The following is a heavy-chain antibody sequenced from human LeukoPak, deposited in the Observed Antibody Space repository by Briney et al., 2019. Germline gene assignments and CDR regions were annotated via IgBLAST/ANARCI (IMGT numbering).Heavy chain of an antibody. D-gene: IGHD2-2*02. V-gene: IGHV4-59*01. CDR2: IYYSGST. Sequence: PSETLSLTCTVSGGSISSYYWSWIRQPPGKGLEWIGYIYYSGSTNYNPSLKSRVTISVDTSKNQFSLKLSSVTAADTAVYYCATICSSTSRHNYMDVWGKGTTVTVSS. CDR3: ATICSSTSRHNYMDV. CDR1: GGSISSYY. J-gene: IGHJ6*03.